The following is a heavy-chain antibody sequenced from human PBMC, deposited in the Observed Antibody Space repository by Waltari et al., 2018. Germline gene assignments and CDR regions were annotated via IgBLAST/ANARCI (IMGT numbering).Heavy chain of an antibody. CDR3: ARRAGSGVSWYFDY. CDR1: GGSISSSGLS. V-gene: IGHV4-39*01. D-gene: IGHD2-15*01. Sequence: QLQLQESGPGLVKPSETLSLTCTVSGGSISSSGLSWGWIRQPPGREPEWIASISYSGTTYYNPSLKSRVTISADTSKNQVSLKVTSVTAADTAIYYCARRAGSGVSWYFDYWGQGTRVTVSS. J-gene: IGHJ4*02. CDR2: ISYSGTT.